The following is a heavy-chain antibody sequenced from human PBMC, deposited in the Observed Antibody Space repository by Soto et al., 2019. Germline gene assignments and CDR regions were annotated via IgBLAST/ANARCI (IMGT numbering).Heavy chain of an antibody. Sequence: PEVSLRRTSTACAYTLSGNAEYWARQAPGKGLEWVSAISDRGDTTRYADSVKGRFTISRDTSKNTLYLQLNTLRADDTAVYYCAKDKPETTSFDYWGQGTLVTVSS. CDR2: ISDRGDTT. V-gene: IGHV3-23*01. CDR1: AYTLSGNA. J-gene: IGHJ4*02. CDR3: AKDKPETTSFDY. D-gene: IGHD1-1*01.